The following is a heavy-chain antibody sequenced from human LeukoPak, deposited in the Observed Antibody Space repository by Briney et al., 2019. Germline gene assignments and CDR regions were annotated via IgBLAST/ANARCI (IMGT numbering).Heavy chain of an antibody. D-gene: IGHD4-17*01. CDR2: ITGGHYAT. CDR3: TKDPNGDYIGAFDP. J-gene: IGHJ5*02. Sequence: GGSLRLSCAASGFSFSSFAMTWVRQAPGKGLEWVSSITGGHYATYNTDSVKGWFTISRDNAKNTLYLQMNSLRADDTAIYYCTKDPNGDYIGAFDPWGQGTLVTVPS. V-gene: IGHV3-23*01. CDR1: GFSFSSFA.